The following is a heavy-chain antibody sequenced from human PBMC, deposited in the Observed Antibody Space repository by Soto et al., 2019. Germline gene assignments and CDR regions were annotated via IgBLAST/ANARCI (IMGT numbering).Heavy chain of an antibody. CDR2: ISGSGGST. J-gene: IGHJ6*03. Sequence: GGSLRLSCAASGFTFSSYAMSWVRQAPGKGLEWVSAISGSGGSTYYADSVKGRFTISRDNSKNTLNLQMNSRRAEDTAVYYCAKELRTTVTPYYMDVWGKGTTVTVSS. CDR1: GFTFSSYA. V-gene: IGHV3-23*01. CDR3: AKELRTTVTPYYMDV. D-gene: IGHD4-17*01.